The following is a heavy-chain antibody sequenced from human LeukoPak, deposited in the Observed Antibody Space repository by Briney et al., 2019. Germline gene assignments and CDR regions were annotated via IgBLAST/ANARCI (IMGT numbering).Heavy chain of an antibody. D-gene: IGHD2-2*01. CDR1: GFTFSSYA. CDR2: ISGSGGST. CDR3: AKDQRPRADIVVVPAAMFDYYGMDV. V-gene: IGHV3-23*01. J-gene: IGHJ6*02. Sequence: PGGSLRLSCAASGFTFSSYAMSWVRQAPGKGLEWVSAISGSGGSTYYADSVKGRFTISRDNSKNTLYLQMNSLRAEDTAVYYCAKDQRPRADIVVVPAAMFDYYGMDVWGQGTTVTVSS.